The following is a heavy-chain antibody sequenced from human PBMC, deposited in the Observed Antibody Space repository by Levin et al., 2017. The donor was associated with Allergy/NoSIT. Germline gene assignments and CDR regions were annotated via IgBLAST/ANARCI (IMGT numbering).Heavy chain of an antibody. D-gene: IGHD3-10*01. CDR1: RFTFSNFG. J-gene: IGHJ6*02. Sequence: QAGESLKISCVASRFTFSNFGIHWVRQAPGKGLEWVAVISYDANNEYYADSVKGRFTISRDNSKNTLFLQMNSLRAEDTAVYYCAKDGQRITMVRGVIDGGFYYGMDVWGQGTTVTVSS. CDR3: AKDGQRITMVRGVIDGGFYYGMDV. V-gene: IGHV3-30*18. CDR2: ISYDANNE.